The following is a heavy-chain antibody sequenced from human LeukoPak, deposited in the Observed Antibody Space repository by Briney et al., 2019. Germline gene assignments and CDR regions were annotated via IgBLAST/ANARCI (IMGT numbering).Heavy chain of an antibody. Sequence: PRASVKVSCKASGYTFTGYYMHWVRQAPGQGLEWMGWMNPNSGNTGYAQKFQGRVTITRNTSISTAYMELSSLRSEDTAVYYCARGRYGSGTYRFDYWGQGTLVTVSS. CDR2: MNPNSGNT. CDR3: ARGRYGSGTYRFDY. CDR1: GYTFTGYY. D-gene: IGHD3-10*01. J-gene: IGHJ4*02. V-gene: IGHV1-8*03.